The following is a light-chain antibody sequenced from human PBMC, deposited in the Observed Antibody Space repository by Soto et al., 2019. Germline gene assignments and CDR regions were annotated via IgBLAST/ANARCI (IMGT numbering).Light chain of an antibody. CDR3: QQYGSSSWT. J-gene: IGKJ1*01. CDR1: QSVRSSY. V-gene: IGKV3-20*01. Sequence: EIVLTQSPGTLSLSPGERATLSCRASQSVRSSYLAWYQQKAGQAPRLLIFGASSRATGIPDRFSGSGSGTDFTLTISRLEPEDFAVYYCQQYGSSSWTFGQGTKVEIK. CDR2: GAS.